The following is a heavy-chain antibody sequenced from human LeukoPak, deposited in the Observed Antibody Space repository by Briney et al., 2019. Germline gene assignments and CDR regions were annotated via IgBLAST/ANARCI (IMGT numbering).Heavy chain of an antibody. CDR1: GFTFDDYG. D-gene: IGHD2-8*01. J-gene: IGHJ4*02. Sequence: GGSLRLSCAASGFTFDDYGMSWVRQAPGKGLEWVSGINWNGGSTGYADSVKGRFTISRDNAKNSLYLQMNSLRAEYTALYYCARDCTNGVSSNSDYSGQGTLVTVSP. CDR3: ARDCTNGVSSNSDY. V-gene: IGHV3-20*04. CDR2: INWNGGST.